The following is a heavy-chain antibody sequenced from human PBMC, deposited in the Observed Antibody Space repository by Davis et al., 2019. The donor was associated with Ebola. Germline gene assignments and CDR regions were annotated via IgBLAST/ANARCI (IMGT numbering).Heavy chain of an antibody. J-gene: IGHJ6*02. D-gene: IGHD2-2*01. CDR3: ARDQVVVVPAAKGEYYYYYYGMDV. CDR1: GFTFSSYA. Sequence: GESLKISCAASGFTFSSYAMHWVRQAPGKGLEWVAVISYDGSNKYYADSVKGRFTISRDNSKNTLYLQMNSLRAEDTAVYYCARDQVVVVPAAKGEYYYYYYGMDVWGQGTTVTVSS. CDR2: ISYDGSNK. V-gene: IGHV3-30-3*01.